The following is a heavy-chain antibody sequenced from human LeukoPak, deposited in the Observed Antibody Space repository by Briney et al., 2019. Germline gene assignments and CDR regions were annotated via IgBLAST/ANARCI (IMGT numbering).Heavy chain of an antibody. Sequence: RGESLKISCKGSGYSFTSYWIGWVRQMPGKGLEWMGIIYPGDSDTRYSPSFQGQVTISADKSISTAYLQWSSLKASDTAMYYCARRDDFWSVRTYYFDYWGQGTLVTVSS. J-gene: IGHJ4*02. D-gene: IGHD3-3*01. CDR2: IYPGDSDT. CDR1: GYSFTSYW. CDR3: ARRDDFWSVRTYYFDY. V-gene: IGHV5-51*01.